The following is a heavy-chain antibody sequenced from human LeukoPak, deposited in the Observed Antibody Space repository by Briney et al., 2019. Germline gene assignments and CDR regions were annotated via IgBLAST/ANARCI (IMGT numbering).Heavy chain of an antibody. CDR3: ARDTPHIHSSSWYEGDAFDI. CDR2: ISSSSSYI. V-gene: IGHV3-21*01. Sequence: PGGSLRLSCAASGFTFSSYSMNWVRQAPGKGLEWVSSISSSSSYIYYADSVKGRFTISRDNAKNSLYQQMNSLRAEDTAVYYCARDTPHIHSSSWYEGDAFDIWGQGTMVTVSS. D-gene: IGHD6-13*01. J-gene: IGHJ3*02. CDR1: GFTFSSYS.